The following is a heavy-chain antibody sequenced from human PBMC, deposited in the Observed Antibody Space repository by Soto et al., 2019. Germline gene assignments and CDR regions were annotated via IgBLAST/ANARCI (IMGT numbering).Heavy chain of an antibody. J-gene: IGHJ6*02. V-gene: IGHV5-10-1*01. CDR2: IDPSDSYT. D-gene: IGHD3-10*01. Sequence: LGESLKISCKGSGYSFTTYWINWVRQTPGKGLEWMGRIDPSDSYTNYSPSFQGHVTISADKSISTAYVQWSSLQASDTAVYYCARSGVYNYGVDVWGLGTPVTVSS. CDR1: GYSFTTYW. CDR3: ARSGVYNYGVDV.